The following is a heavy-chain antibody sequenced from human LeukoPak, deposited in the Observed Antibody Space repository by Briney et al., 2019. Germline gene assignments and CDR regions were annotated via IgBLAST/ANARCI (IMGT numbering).Heavy chain of an antibody. V-gene: IGHV4-31*03. CDR3: ARARVCCSGGSCYLFDY. CDR2: IYYSGST. CDR1: GGSIRSGDYY. Sequence: SEPLSLTCTVSGGSIRSGDYYWSWVRQHPGKGLEWFVFIYYSGSTYYNPSLKSRVTISVDTSKNQFSLKLSSVTAADTAVYYCARARVCCSGGSCYLFDYWGQRTLVTVS. D-gene: IGHD2-15*01. J-gene: IGHJ4*02.